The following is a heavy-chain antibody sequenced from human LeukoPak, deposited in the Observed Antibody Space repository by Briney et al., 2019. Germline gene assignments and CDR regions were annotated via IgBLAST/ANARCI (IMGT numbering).Heavy chain of an antibody. V-gene: IGHV3-66*02. CDR3: ARRYYYDSSGYYSVFQH. D-gene: IGHD3-22*01. Sequence: GGSLRLSCAASGFTVSTNYMSWVRQAPGKGLEWVSVIYSGGSTYYADSVKGRFTISRDNSKNTLYLQMNSLRAEDTAVYYCARRYYYDSSGYYSVFQHWGQGTLVTVSS. CDR1: GFTVSTNY. J-gene: IGHJ1*01. CDR2: IYSGGST.